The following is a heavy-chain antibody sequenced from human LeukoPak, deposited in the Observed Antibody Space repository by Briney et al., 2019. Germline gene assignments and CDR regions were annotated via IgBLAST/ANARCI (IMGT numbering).Heavy chain of an antibody. CDR3: ARGAYYYDSSGYLSYYYYYYMDV. V-gene: IGHV4-59*01. CDR2: IYYSGST. D-gene: IGHD3-22*01. CDR1: GDSFNSNY. Sequence: SETLSLTCTISGDSFNSNYWTWLRQPPGRGLEWIGYIYYSGSTNYNPSLKSRVTISVDTSKNQFSLKLSSVTAADTAVYYCARGAYYYDSSGYLSYYYYYYMDVWGKGTTVTVSS. J-gene: IGHJ6*03.